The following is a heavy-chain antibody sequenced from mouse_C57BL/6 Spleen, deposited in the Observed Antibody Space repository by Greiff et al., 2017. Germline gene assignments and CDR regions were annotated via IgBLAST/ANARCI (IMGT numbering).Heavy chain of an antibody. CDR1: GYTFTSYW. D-gene: IGHD1-1*01. V-gene: IGHV1-69*01. J-gene: IGHJ3*01. CDR3: ARWGGSSYGFAY. CDR2: IDPSDSYT. Sequence: QVQLQQPGAELVMPGASVKLSCKASGYTFTSYWMHWVKQRPGQGLEWIGEIDPSDSYTNYNQKFKGKSTLTVDKSSSTAYMQLSSLTSEDSAVYYCARWGGSSYGFAYWGQGTLVTVSA.